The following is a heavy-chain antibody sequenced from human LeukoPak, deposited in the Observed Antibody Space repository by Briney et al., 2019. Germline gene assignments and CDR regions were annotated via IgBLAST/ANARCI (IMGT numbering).Heavy chain of an antibody. V-gene: IGHV3-23*01. J-gene: IGHJ4*02. Sequence: XAMSWVRQAPGKGLECVSAISGSGGTTYYAASVKGRFTISRDNSKNTLYLQMNSLRAEDTAVYYCAKTGGTDYWGQGTLVTVSS. CDR1: XA. D-gene: IGHD1-26*01. CDR3: AKTGGTDY. CDR2: ISGSGGTT.